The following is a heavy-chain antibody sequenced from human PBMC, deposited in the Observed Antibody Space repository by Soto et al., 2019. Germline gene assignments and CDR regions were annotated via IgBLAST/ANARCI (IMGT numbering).Heavy chain of an antibody. J-gene: IGHJ5*02. D-gene: IGHD3-22*01. V-gene: IGHV4-38-2*01. CDR2: IYQSGVS. CDR3: AKYDSSGWFDP. CDR1: CYSIISGYY. Sequence: SETLSLTCAFSCYSIISGYYWGWIRQPPGKGLELIGYIYQSGVSYYNPSLKSRVTISVDTSKNHFSLKLSSVTAADTAVYYCAKYDSSGWFDPWGQGTLVTVSS.